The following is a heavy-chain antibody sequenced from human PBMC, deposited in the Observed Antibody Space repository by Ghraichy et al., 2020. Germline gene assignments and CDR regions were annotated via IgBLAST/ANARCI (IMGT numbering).Heavy chain of an antibody. CDR2: ISHDGTKK. CDR1: GFTFSNFG. V-gene: IGHV3-30*18. D-gene: IGHD6-19*01. CDR3: AKDSSGWYASLNYFYYGMDV. Sequence: LSLTCAASGFTFSNFGIHWVRQAPGKGLEWVALISHDGTKKYYADSVKGRFTISRDKSKNTLHLQRNSPRADDTAVYYCAKDSSGWYASLNYFYYGMDVWGQGTTVTVSS. J-gene: IGHJ6*02.